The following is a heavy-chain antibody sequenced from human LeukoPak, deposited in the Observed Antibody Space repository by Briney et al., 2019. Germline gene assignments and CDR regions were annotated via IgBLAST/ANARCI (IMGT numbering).Heavy chain of an antibody. D-gene: IGHD2-2*01. V-gene: IGHV3-21*01. Sequence: PGGSLRLSCAASVFTFSSYSMNWVRPAPGKGLEWVSSISSSSSYIYYTDSVKGRFTISRDNAKNSLYLQMNSLRAEDTAVYYCARASPFLVVPAAIGYWGQGTLVTVSS. J-gene: IGHJ4*02. CDR3: ARASPFLVVPAAIGY. CDR2: ISSSSSYI. CDR1: VFTFSSYS.